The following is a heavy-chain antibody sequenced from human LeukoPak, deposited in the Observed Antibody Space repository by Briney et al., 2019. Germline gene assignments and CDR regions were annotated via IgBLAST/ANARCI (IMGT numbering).Heavy chain of an antibody. CDR3: ASGWALMC. V-gene: IGHV6-1*01. CDR1: GDSVSNKNGA. Sequence: SQTLSLTLAISGDSVSNKNGAWNWTRHSPSRGVEGLGRTYSRSEWNNDYAFSVKGRITINADTSKNQFSLQLDSVTPEDSAVYYCASGWALMCWGQGTLVTVSS. CDR2: TYSRSEWNN. J-gene: IGHJ4*02. D-gene: IGHD1-26*01.